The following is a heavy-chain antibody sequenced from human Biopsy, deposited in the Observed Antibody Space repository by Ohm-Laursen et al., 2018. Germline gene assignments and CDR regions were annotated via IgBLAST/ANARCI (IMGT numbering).Heavy chain of an antibody. CDR1: GCSISGYH. CDR3: ARMPHFDY. V-gene: IGHV4-59*01. Sequence: SQTLSLTCTVSGCSISGYHWSWIRKSPGKGLEWLVYISYTGGISSNPSLNGRATMSLDTSKNQFSLRLIYVTAADTAVYYCARMPHFDYWGQGILVTVSS. D-gene: IGHD2-2*01. CDR2: ISYTGGI. J-gene: IGHJ4*02.